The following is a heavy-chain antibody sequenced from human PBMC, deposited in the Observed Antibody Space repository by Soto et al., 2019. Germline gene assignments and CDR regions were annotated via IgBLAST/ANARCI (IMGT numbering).Heavy chain of an antibody. V-gene: IGHV1-18*01. J-gene: IGHJ4*02. Sequence: QVQLVQSGAEVKKPGASVKVSCKASGYTFTSYGISWVRQAPGQGLEWMGWISAYNGNTKYAQKLQGRVTMTTDTSRSPAYMELRSLRSAAPAVYYCAGDSPPVDYWGQGTLVTVSS. CDR1: GYTFTSYG. CDR2: ISAYNGNT. CDR3: AGDSPPVDY.